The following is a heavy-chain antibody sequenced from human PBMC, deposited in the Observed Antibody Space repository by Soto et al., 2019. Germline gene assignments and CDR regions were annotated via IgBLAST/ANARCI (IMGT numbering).Heavy chain of an antibody. V-gene: IGHV4-34*01. D-gene: IGHD3-10*01. CDR3: ASTKALWSPPRRKGWFDP. J-gene: IGHJ5*02. Sequence: SETLSLTCAVYGGSFSGYYWSWIRQPPGKGLEWIGEINHSGSTNYNPSLKSRVTISVDTSKNQFSLKLSSVTAADTAVYYCASTKALWSPPRRKGWFDPWGQGTLVTVSS. CDR2: INHSGST. CDR1: GGSFSGYY.